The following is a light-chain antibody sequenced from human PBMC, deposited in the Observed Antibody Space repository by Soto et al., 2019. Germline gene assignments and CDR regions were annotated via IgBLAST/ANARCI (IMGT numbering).Light chain of an antibody. CDR1: TANIGKNY. Sequence: QSVLTQSPSTSGTPGQRVTISCSGHTANIGKNYVYWYQQFPGTAPKLLIYSDNQRPSWVPDRFSVSKSDTSASLAISGLRSEDEAVYYCAAWDDRMSGRVFGGGTKLTVL. J-gene: IGLJ3*02. CDR3: AAWDDRMSGRV. V-gene: IGLV1-47*02. CDR2: SDN.